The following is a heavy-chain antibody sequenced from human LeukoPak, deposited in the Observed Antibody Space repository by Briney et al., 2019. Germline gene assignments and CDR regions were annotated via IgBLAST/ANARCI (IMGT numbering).Heavy chain of an antibody. J-gene: IGHJ5*02. D-gene: IGHD4-23*01. CDR2: IYYSGST. CDR1: GGSNSSYY. CDR3: ARLFGYGGNSVWFDP. Sequence: KPSETLSLTCTVSGGSNSSYYWSWIRQPPGKGLEWIGYIYYSGSTNYNPSLKSRVTISVDTSKNQFSLKLSSVTAADTAVYYCARLFGYGGNSVWFDPWGQGTLVTVSS. V-gene: IGHV4-59*08.